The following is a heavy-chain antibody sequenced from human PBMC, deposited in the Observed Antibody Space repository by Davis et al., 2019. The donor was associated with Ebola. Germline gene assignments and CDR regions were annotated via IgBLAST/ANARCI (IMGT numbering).Heavy chain of an antibody. CDR3: AKDTASYYDFWSDTELDY. Sequence: GESLKISCAASGFTFSSYAMSWVRQAPGKGLEWVSAISGSGGSTYYADSVKGRFTISRDNSKNTLYLQMNSLRAEDTAVYYCAKDTASYYDFWSDTELDYWGQGTLVTVSS. J-gene: IGHJ4*02. CDR1: GFTFSSYA. D-gene: IGHD3-3*01. CDR2: ISGSGGST. V-gene: IGHV3-23*01.